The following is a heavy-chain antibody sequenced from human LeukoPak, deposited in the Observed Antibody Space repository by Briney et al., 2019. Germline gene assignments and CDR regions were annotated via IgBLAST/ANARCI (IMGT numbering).Heavy chain of an antibody. CDR3: SKDHKFSGYDNYFDY. D-gene: IGHD5-12*01. J-gene: IGHJ4*02. Sequence: PGDSLRLSCAASGFSLGEYAMSWVRLAPGKGLEWVSSISGSGGSTNYADSVKGRFTISRDNSKNTMYLQMNSLTTDDTAVYYCSKDHKFSGYDNYFDYWGQGTLVTVSS. CDR2: ISGSGGST. CDR1: GFSLGEYA. V-gene: IGHV3-23*01.